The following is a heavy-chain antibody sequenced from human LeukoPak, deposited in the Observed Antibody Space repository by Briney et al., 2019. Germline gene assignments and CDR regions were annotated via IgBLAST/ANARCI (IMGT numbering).Heavy chain of an antibody. CDR2: IKQDGSET. V-gene: IGHV3-7*01. D-gene: IGHD4-11*01. CDR1: GFTFSSYW. Sequence: GGSPRLSCAASGFTFSSYWMSWVRQAPGKGLEWVANIKQDGSETYYVDSVKGRFTISRDNAKSSLYLQMNSLRAEDTAVYYCAREDYSNYGPYYYYYMDVWGKGTTVTVSS. CDR3: AREDYSNYGPYYYYYMDV. J-gene: IGHJ6*03.